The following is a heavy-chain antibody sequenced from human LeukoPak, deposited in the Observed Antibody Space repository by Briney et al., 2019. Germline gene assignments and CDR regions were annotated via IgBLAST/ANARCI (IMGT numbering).Heavy chain of an antibody. J-gene: IGHJ5*02. CDR3: ARDLAFDP. D-gene: IGHD5-12*01. CDR1: GGSISSGSYY. Sequence: SETLSLTCTVSGGSISSGSYYWSWIRQPAGKGLEWIGRIYTSGSTNYNPSLKSRVTISVDTSKNQFSLKLGSVTAADTAVYYCARDLAFDPWGQGTLVTVSS. V-gene: IGHV4-61*02. CDR2: IYTSGST.